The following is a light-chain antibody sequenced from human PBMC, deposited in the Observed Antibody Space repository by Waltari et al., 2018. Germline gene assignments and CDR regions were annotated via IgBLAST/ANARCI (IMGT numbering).Light chain of an antibody. Sequence: QSALTQPASVSGSPGQSITISCSGTRSDVGGLNDVAWYQQNPGKAPKLMISNVNKRLSGVSKRFSGSKSGNTASLTISGLQAEDEADYYCSSYTTDSTWVFGGGTKLTVL. CDR3: SSYTTDSTWV. CDR2: NVN. V-gene: IGLV2-14*01. CDR1: RSDVGGLND. J-gene: IGLJ3*02.